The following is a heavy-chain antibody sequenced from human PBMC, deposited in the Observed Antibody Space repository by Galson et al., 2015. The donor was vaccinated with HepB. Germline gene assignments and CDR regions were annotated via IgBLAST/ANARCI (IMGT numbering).Heavy chain of an antibody. V-gene: IGHV1-18*01. D-gene: IGHD3-22*01. Sequence: SVKVSCKASGYTISSYGIRWVRLAPGQGLEWMGWISGYNGNTKYAEKFLGRVTMTTDTHTSTAYMELRSLRFDDTAVYYCVRDNQYDSQRHFYNGMDVWGQGTSVTVSS. CDR1: GYTISSYG. CDR2: ISGYNGNT. CDR3: VRDNQYDSQRHFYNGMDV. J-gene: IGHJ6*02.